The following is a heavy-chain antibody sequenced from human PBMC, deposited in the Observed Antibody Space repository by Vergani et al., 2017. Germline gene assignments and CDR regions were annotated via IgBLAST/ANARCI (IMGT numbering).Heavy chain of an antibody. CDR1: GFSFSDHY. V-gene: IGHV3-11*01. CDR3: ARDHRDYNNYPGTFYI. CDR2: NSNSGNTT. J-gene: IGHJ3*02. D-gene: IGHD5-24*01. Sequence: QVQLVESGGGLVKPGGSLRLSCAASGFSFSDHYMTWIRQAPGKGLEWVSYNSNSGNTTEYADSVKGRFSISSDNAKSSLFLQMDSLRAEDTAVYYCARDHRDYNNYPGTFYIWGQGSMVTVSS.